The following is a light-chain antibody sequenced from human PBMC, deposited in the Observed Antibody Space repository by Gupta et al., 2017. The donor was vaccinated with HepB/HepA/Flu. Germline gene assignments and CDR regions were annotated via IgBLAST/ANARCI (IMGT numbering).Light chain of an antibody. V-gene: IGKV3-15*01. CDR1: QSVSSN. CDR2: GAS. J-gene: IGKJ1*01. Sequence: EIVMTQSPATLSVSPGERATLSCRASQSVSSNLAWYQQKPGQAPRLLIYGASTRATGIPARFSGSGSGTECTLTISSLQSEDFAVYYCQQYNNWRETFGQGTKVEIK. CDR3: QQYNNWRET.